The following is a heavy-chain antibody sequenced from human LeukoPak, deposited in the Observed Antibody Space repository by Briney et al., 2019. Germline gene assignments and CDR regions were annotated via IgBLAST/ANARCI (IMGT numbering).Heavy chain of an antibody. D-gene: IGHD5-12*01. CDR3: ARGYGPFDP. CDR1: GGSISSSGHF. J-gene: IGHJ5*02. V-gene: IGHV4-31*11. Sequence: SETLSLTCAVSGGSISSSGHFWSWLRQHPGKGLEWIGYIYYTGSTYYNPSLKSRLTISVDTSKNQFSLKLSSVTAADTAVCYCARGYGPFDPWGQGTLVTVSS. CDR2: IYYTGST.